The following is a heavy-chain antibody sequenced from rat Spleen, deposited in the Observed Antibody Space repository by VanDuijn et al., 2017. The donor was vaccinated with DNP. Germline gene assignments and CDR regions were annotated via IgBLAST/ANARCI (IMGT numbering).Heavy chain of an antibody. CDR1: GFTFSDYY. CDR3: SRSNTYYDGTYYYWYFYF. CDR2: ISYEGSGT. D-gene: IGHD1-12*02. V-gene: IGHV5-22*01. J-gene: IGHJ1*01. Sequence: EVQLVESGGGLVQPGRSLKLSCAASGFTFSDYYMAWVRQAPKKGLEWVASISYEGSGTYYGDSVKGRFTISRDNAKSTLYLQMNSLRSEDTATYYCSRSNTYYDGTYYYWYFYFWGPGTMVTVSS.